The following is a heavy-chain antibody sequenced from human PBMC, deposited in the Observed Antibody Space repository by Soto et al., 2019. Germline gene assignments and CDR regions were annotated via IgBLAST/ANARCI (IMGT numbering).Heavy chain of an antibody. V-gene: IGHV1-18*04. CDR2: ISAYNGNT. CDR3: AREVSSSWYYYYYGMDV. Sequence: QVQLVQSGAEVKKPGASVKVSCKASGYTFTSYGISWVRQAPGQGLEWMGWISAYNGNTNYAQKLQGRVTMTTDTSTSTAYMELRSLRSDDTAVYYCAREVSSSWYYYYYGMDVWGQGTTVTVSS. D-gene: IGHD6-13*01. CDR1: GYTFTSYG. J-gene: IGHJ6*02.